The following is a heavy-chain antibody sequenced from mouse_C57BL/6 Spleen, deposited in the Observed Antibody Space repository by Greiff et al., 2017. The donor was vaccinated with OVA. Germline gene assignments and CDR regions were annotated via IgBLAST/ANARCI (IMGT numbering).Heavy chain of an antibody. CDR3: AREGYGSSLWYFDV. CDR1: GYSITSGYY. Sequence: EVQLQESGPGLVKPSQSLSLTCSVTGYSITSGYYWTWIRQFPGNKLEWMGYISYDGSNNYNPSLKNRISITRDTSKNQFFLKLNSVTTEDTATYYCAREGYGSSLWYFDVWGTGTTVTVSS. V-gene: IGHV3-6*01. J-gene: IGHJ1*03. D-gene: IGHD1-1*01. CDR2: ISYDGSN.